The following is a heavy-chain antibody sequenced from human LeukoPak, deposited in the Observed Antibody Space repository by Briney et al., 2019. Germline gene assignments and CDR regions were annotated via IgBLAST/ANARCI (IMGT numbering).Heavy chain of an antibody. J-gene: IGHJ4*02. CDR2: IKQDGGEK. V-gene: IGHV3-7*03. Sequence: PGGSLRLSCAASGFTFSSSWMTWVRQAPGKGLEWVANIKQDGGEKYYVDSVKGRFTISRDNAKNSLYLQMNSLRAEDTAVYYCASMGSYGQPLFDYWGQGTLVTVSS. CDR3: ASMGSYGQPLFDY. D-gene: IGHD5-18*01. CDR1: GFTFSSSW.